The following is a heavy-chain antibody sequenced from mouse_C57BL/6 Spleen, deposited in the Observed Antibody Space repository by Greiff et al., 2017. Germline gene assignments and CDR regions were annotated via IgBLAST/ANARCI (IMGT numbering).Heavy chain of an antibody. Sequence: VQLQQSGPELVKPGASVKIPCKASGYTFTDYNMDWVKQSHGKSLEWIGNINPSNGGPNYNEKFKGKATLTVDKSSSKAYMELNSLTSEDSAVYYCAIHYDYDEWLAYWGQGTLVTVSA. J-gene: IGHJ3*01. CDR1: GYTFTDYN. V-gene: IGHV1-18*01. CDR2: INPSNGGP. D-gene: IGHD2-4*01. CDR3: AIHYDYDEWLAY.